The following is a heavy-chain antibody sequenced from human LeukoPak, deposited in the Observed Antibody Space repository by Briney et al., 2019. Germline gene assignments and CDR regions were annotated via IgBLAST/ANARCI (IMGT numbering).Heavy chain of an antibody. Sequence: RGSLRLSCAASGFTFSSYAMSWVRQAPGKGLEWVSAISGSGGSTYYADSVKGRFTISRDNSKNTLYLQMNSLRAEDTAVYYCAKGSAVVVPAALLGDYYYGMDVWGQGTTVTVSS. J-gene: IGHJ6*02. D-gene: IGHD2-2*01. CDR2: ISGSGGST. CDR1: GFTFSSYA. CDR3: AKGSAVVVPAALLGDYYYGMDV. V-gene: IGHV3-23*01.